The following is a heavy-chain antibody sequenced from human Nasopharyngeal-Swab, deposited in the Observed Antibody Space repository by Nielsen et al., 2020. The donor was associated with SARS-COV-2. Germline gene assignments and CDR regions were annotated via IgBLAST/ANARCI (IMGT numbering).Heavy chain of an antibody. D-gene: IGHD6-19*01. CDR2: ISGSDYST. V-gene: IGHV3-23*01. J-gene: IGHJ4*02. Sequence: GESLKISCAASGFTFSTYAISWVRQAPGKGLEWVSVISGSDYSTHYADSVKGRFTISRDNSKNTLYLQMNSLRAEDTAVYYCARDLSLVAGDDYWGQGTLVTVSS. CDR1: GFTFSTYA. CDR3: ARDLSLVAGDDY.